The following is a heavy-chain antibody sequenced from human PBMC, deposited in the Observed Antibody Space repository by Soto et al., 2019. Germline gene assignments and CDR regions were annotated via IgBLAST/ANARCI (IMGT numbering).Heavy chain of an antibody. CDR2: INSEGSNT. D-gene: IGHD6-13*01. CDR1: GFTFSSYW. Sequence: GSLRLSCAASGFTFSSYWMHWVRQASGKGLVWVSRINSEGSNTSYADSVKGRFTISRDKAKNTLYLQMNSLRAEDTAVYYCARDPYSSSWYAGGWFDPWGQGTLVTVSS. V-gene: IGHV3-74*01. CDR3: ARDPYSSSWYAGGWFDP. J-gene: IGHJ5*02.